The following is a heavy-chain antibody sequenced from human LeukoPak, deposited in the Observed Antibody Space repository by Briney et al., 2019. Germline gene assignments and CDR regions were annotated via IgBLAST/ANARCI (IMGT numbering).Heavy chain of an antibody. CDR1: GFTFSSYG. D-gene: IGHD3-10*01. J-gene: IGHJ4*02. CDR3: VSYGSGSSRYFDY. V-gene: IGHV3-30*03. CDR2: ISYDGSKK. Sequence: GGSLRLSCAASGFTFSSYGMHWVRQAPGKGLEWVAVISYDGSKKYYADSVKGRFTISRDNSNNTLYLQMNSLRAEDTAVYYCVSYGSGSSRYFDYWGQGTLVTVSS.